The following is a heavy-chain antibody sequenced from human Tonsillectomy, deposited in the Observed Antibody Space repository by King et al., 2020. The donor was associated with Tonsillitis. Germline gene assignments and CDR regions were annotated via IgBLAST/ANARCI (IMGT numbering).Heavy chain of an antibody. CDR2: IYWDDDK. CDR3: AHRKNAAASGTGAFDI. V-gene: IGHV2-5*05. D-gene: IGHD6-13*01. CDR1: GFSLSTSGMG. Sequence: QITLKESGPTLVKPTQTLTLTCTFSGFSLSTSGMGVGWIRPPPGKALEWLALIYWDDDKRYGPSLRGRVTIAKDTPKNQVVLTMTKMDPVDTGTYYCAHRKNAAASGTGAFDIWGQGTVVTVSS. J-gene: IGHJ3*02.